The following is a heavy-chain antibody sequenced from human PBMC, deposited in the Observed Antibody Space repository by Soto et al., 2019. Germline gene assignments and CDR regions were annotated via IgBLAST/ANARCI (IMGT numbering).Heavy chain of an antibody. Sequence: HPGGSLRLSCAASGFTFSSYAMHWVRQAPGKGLEWVAVISYDGSNKYYADSVKGRFTISRDNSKNTLYLQMNRLRAEDTAVYYCARVDTAMAGDYYYYGMDVWGQGTTVTVSS. CDR1: GFTFSSYA. CDR2: ISYDGSNK. V-gene: IGHV3-30-3*01. CDR3: ARVDTAMAGDYYYYGMDV. J-gene: IGHJ6*02. D-gene: IGHD5-18*01.